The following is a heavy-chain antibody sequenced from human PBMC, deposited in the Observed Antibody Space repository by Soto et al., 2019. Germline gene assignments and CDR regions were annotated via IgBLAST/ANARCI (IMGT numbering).Heavy chain of an antibody. J-gene: IGHJ4*02. Sequence: QVQLVQSGAEVKKPGASVKVSCKASGYTFTSYGISWVRQAPGQGLEWMGWISAYNGNTNYAQKLQGRVTMTTDTSTSTAYMELMCLRSDVTAVYYCARTPSGGYAILNFDYWGQGTLVTVSS. CDR3: ARTPSGGYAILNFDY. V-gene: IGHV1-18*01. D-gene: IGHD2-8*01. CDR2: ISAYNGNT. CDR1: GYTFTSYG.